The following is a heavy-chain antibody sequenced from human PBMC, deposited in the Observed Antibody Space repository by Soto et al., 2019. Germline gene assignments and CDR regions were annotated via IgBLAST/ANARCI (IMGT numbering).Heavy chain of an antibody. Sequence: ASVKVSCKASGGTFSSYAISWVRQAPGQGLEWMGGIIPIFGTANYAQKFQGRVTITADESTSTAYMELSSLRSEDTAVYYCARDSFDILTGYPTPGWFDPWGQGTLVTVSS. V-gene: IGHV1-69*13. CDR3: ARDSFDILTGYPTPGWFDP. D-gene: IGHD3-9*01. J-gene: IGHJ5*02. CDR1: GGTFSSYA. CDR2: IIPIFGTA.